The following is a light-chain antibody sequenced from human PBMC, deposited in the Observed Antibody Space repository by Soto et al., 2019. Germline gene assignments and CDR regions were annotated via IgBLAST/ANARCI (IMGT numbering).Light chain of an antibody. V-gene: IGKV3-20*01. CDR1: QSVSNSY. J-gene: IGKJ1*01. Sequence: IVLTQSPGTLSLSPGERGNLSCRASQSVSNSYLAWYQQKPGQAPRLLIYGASSMATGIPDRFSGSGSGTDFTLTISRLEPEDFAVYYCQQYGSLPRTFGQGTKVDIK. CDR3: QQYGSLPRT. CDR2: GAS.